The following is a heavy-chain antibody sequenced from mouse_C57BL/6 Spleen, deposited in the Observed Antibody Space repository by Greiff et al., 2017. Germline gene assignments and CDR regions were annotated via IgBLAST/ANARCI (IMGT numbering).Heavy chain of an antibody. CDR1: CYSFTSYY. V-gene: IGHV1-66*01. Sequence: FQLQQSGPELVKPGASVKISCKASCYSFTSYYIHWVKQRPGQGLAWIGWIYPGSGNTKYTEKFKGKATLTADTSASTAYMQRSSLTSEDTAVYYCAREGIYDYDYYAMDYWGQGTSVTVAS. D-gene: IGHD2-4*01. CDR2: IYPGSGNT. J-gene: IGHJ4*01. CDR3: AREGIYDYDYYAMDY.